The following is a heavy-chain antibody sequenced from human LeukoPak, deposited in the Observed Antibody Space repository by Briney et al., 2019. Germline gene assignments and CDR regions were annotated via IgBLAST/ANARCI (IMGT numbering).Heavy chain of an antibody. CDR1: GFTFSSYG. J-gene: IGHJ3*02. CDR3: AKGDAFDI. Sequence: GRSLRLSCAASGFTFSSYGMHWVRQAPGKGLEWVAVISYDGSNKYYADSVKGRFTISRDNSKNTLYLQMNSLRAEDTAAYYCAKGDAFDIWGQGTMVTVSS. CDR2: ISYDGSNK. V-gene: IGHV3-30*18.